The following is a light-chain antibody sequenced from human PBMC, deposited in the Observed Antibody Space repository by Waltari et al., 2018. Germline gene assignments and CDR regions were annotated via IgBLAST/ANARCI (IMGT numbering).Light chain of an antibody. Sequence: QSVLTQPPSASATPGQRVTIPCSGSSSNTGSNTVTWYHQLPGTAPKLLIYTNNQRPSGVPDRFSGSKSGTSASLAISGLQSEDEADYYCAVWDDSLNGVVFGGGTKLTVL. CDR2: TNN. V-gene: IGLV1-44*01. CDR3: AVWDDSLNGVV. J-gene: IGLJ2*01. CDR1: SSNTGSNT.